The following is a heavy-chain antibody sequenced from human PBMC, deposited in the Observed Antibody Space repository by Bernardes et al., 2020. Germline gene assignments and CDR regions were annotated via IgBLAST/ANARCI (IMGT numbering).Heavy chain of an antibody. Sequence: GGSLRLSCAASGFTFSSYAMSWVRQAPGKGLEWVSAISGSGGSTYYADSVKGRFTISRDNSKNTLYLQMNSLRAEDTAVYYCAKGGLCSGGSCYRHYYYYYMDVWGKGTTVTVSS. D-gene: IGHD2-15*01. CDR2: ISGSGGST. V-gene: IGHV3-23*01. CDR1: GFTFSSYA. J-gene: IGHJ6*03. CDR3: AKGGLCSGGSCYRHYYYYYMDV.